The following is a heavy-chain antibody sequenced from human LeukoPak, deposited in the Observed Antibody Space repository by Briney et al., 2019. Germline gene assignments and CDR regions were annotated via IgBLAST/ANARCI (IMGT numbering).Heavy chain of an antibody. V-gene: IGHV3-23*01. CDR1: GFTFSTCA. CDR3: AKSSYYDSSGYYREYYFDY. D-gene: IGHD3-22*01. Sequence: QPGGSLRLSCAASGFTFSTCAMSWVRQAPGKGLEWVSAISGSGGSTNYADSVKGRVTVSRDNSKSTLYLQMNSLRAEDTAVYYCAKSSYYDSSGYYREYYFDYWGQGTLVTVSS. CDR2: ISGSGGST. J-gene: IGHJ4*02.